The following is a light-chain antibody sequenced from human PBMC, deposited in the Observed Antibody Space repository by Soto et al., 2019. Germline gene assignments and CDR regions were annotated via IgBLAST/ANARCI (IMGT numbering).Light chain of an antibody. CDR2: EVS. J-gene: IGLJ2*01. CDR1: SSDVGSYNL. CDR3: CSYAGSSTLV. Sequence: QSALTQPASVSGSPGQSITISCTGTSSDVGSYNLVSWYQQHPGKAPKLMIYEVSKRPSGVSNRCSGSKSGNTASLTISGLQADDEADYYCCSYAGSSTLVFGGGTKLT. V-gene: IGLV2-23*02.